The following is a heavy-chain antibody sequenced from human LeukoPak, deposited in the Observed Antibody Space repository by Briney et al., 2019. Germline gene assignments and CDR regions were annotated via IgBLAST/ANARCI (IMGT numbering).Heavy chain of an antibody. CDR3: ARALLSLDPLDV. J-gene: IGHJ6*02. CDR1: GGSFSGYY. Sequence: SETLSHTCAVYGGSFSGYYWSWIRQSPGKGLEWIGEINHSGSTNYNPSLKSRVTMSVDTSKNQFSLNLISVTAADTAVYYCARALLSLDPLDVWGQGTTVTVSS. D-gene: IGHD3/OR15-3a*01. V-gene: IGHV4-34*01. CDR2: INHSGST.